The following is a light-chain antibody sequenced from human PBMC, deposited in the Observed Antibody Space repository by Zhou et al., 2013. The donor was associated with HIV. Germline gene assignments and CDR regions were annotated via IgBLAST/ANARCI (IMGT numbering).Light chain of an antibody. Sequence: DIQMTQSPSSLSASVGDRVSIACRASQSIDTYLNWYQQKPGRAPKLLIYATSTLQSGVPSRFSGSGSGADFTLTINSLHPEDFATYYCQQYHTYPGTFGPGTKVDIK. CDR2: ATS. CDR3: QQYHTYPGT. CDR1: QSIDTY. J-gene: IGKJ3*01. V-gene: IGKV1-39*01.